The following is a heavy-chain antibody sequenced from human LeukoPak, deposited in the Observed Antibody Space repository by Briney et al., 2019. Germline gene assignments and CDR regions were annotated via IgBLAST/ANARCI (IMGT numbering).Heavy chain of an antibody. CDR2: ITSSGTTI. J-gene: IGHJ4*02. CDR3: ARDMGVIFSVFDY. Sequence: GGSLRLSCAASGFTFSSYEMHWVRQAPGKGLEWVSHITSSGTTIYYADSVKGRFTISRDNAKNSLYLQMNSLRAEDTAVYYCARDMGVIFSVFDYWGQGTLVTVSS. CDR1: GFTFSSYE. D-gene: IGHD3-10*01. V-gene: IGHV3-48*03.